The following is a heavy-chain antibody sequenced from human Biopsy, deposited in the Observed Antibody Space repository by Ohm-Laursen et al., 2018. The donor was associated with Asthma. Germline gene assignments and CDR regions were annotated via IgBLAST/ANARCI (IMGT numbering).Heavy chain of an antibody. CDR2: INAGNGNT. V-gene: IGHV1-3*01. CDR1: GYTFINYA. Sequence: ASVKVSCKASGYTFINYAIHWVRQAPGQRLEWMGWINAGNGNTKYSQKFQGRVTITRDTSASTAYMDLSSLRSEDTAVYYCARTYYDFLTGQVNDVFALWGQGTMVTVSS. CDR3: ARTYYDFLTGQVNDVFAL. J-gene: IGHJ3*01. D-gene: IGHD3-9*01.